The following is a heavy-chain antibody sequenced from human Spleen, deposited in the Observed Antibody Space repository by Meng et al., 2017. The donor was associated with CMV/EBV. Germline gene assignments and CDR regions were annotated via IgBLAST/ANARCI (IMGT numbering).Heavy chain of an antibody. CDR3: ARLYFDSSGYWDY. D-gene: IGHD3-22*01. V-gene: IGHV4-39*01. Sequence: SETLSLTCTVSGGSISSSSYFWGWIRQPPGKGLEWVGSIYYSGSTYYNPSLKSRVTISVDTSKNQFSLKLSSMTAADTAVYYCARLYFDSSGYWDYWGQGTLVTVSS. CDR2: IYYSGST. CDR1: GGSISSSSYF. J-gene: IGHJ4*02.